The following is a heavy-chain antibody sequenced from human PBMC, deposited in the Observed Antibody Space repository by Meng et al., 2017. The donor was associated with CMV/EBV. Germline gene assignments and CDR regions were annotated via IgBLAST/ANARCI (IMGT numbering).Heavy chain of an antibody. Sequence: GESLKISCAASGFTFSTYSMNWFRQAPGKGLEWVSYISSSSTTIYYADSVKGRFTISRDNAKYSLYLQMKILRAQDTAVYYCASTPQYYFDGSGYLVSGGNWGQGTLVTVSS. D-gene: IGHD3-22*01. CDR3: ASTPQYYFDGSGYLVSGGN. CDR1: GFTFSTYS. V-gene: IGHV3-48*04. J-gene: IGHJ4*02. CDR2: ISSSSTTI.